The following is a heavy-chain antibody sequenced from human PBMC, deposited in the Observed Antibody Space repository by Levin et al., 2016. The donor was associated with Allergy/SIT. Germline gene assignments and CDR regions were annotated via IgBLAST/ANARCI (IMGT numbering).Heavy chain of an antibody. D-gene: IGHD6-13*01. V-gene: IGHV1-24*01. CDR3: ATDRPSSSGSTGYFQH. Sequence: ASVKVSCKVSGYTLTELSMHWVRQAPGKGLEWMGGFDPEDGETIYAQKFQGRVTMTEDTSTDTAYMELSSLRSEDTAVYYCATDRPSSSGSTGYFQHWGQGTLVTVSS. CDR1: GYTLTELS. CDR2: FDPEDGET. J-gene: IGHJ1*01.